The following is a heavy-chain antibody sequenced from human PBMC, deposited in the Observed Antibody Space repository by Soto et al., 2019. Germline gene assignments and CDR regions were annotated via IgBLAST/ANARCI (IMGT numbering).Heavy chain of an antibody. CDR2: ISGSGGTT. V-gene: IGHV3-23*01. CDR3: AKETSNSGCFDY. CDR1: GLTFSSYA. D-gene: IGHD6-19*01. Sequence: EVQLLESGGGLVQPGGSLRLSCAASGLTFSSYAMNWVRQAPGKGLEWVSGISGSGGTTYYADSVKGRFTISRDNSKNTLYLPMKTLRAEDTAVYYCAKETSNSGCFDYWGQGTLVTVSS. J-gene: IGHJ4*02.